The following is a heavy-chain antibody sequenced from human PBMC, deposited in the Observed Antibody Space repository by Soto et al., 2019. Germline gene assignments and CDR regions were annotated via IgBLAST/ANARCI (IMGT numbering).Heavy chain of an antibody. D-gene: IGHD3-16*01. Sequence: QVQLVQSGAEVKKPGASVKVSCKASGYIFTGYGISWVRQAPGQGLEWIGWISPYNGHTEYAQSLQGRLTVTADKARQPANSDMGCTRSEEGARYYCGRGGSVSLTGRGFAGAMDVWGQGTTVTVSS. J-gene: IGHJ6*02. CDR3: GRGGSVSLTGRGFAGAMDV. CDR2: ISPYNGHT. V-gene: IGHV1-18*04. CDR1: GYIFTGYG.